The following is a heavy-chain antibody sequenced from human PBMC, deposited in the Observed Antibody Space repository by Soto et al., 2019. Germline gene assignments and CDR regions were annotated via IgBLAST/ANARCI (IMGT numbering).Heavy chain of an antibody. CDR2: IYNSGST. D-gene: IGHD3-10*01. Sequence: QVQLQESGPGLVKPSQTLSLTCTVSGGSISRGGYPWSWIRQHPGKGLEWIGYIYNSGSTYFNPSLTSRVTISVDTSKNQFSLKLSSVTAADTAVYSCARLGFSYGFGGHFDYWGQGTLVAVSS. J-gene: IGHJ4*02. V-gene: IGHV4-31*03. CDR1: GGSISRGGYP. CDR3: ARLGFSYGFGGHFDY.